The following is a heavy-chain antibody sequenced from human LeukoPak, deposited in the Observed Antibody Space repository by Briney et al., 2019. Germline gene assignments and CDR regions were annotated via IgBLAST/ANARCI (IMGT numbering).Heavy chain of an antibody. CDR3: ARRSQGAFDI. V-gene: IGHV4-59*11. CDR1: GGSISSHY. CDR2: IYFSGST. Sequence: SSETLSLTCTASGGSISSHYWSWIRQPPGKGLEWIGYIYFSGSTKYNPSLKSRATISVDTSKNRFSLKLSSVTAADTAVYYCARRSQGAFDIWGQGTMVTVSS. J-gene: IGHJ3*02.